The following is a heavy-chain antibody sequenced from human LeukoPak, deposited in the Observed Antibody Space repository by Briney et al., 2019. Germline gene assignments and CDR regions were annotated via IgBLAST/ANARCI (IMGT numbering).Heavy chain of an antibody. CDR3: AGGQYGGGDY. V-gene: IGHV4-59*03. Sequence: SETLSLTCTVSGGSISSYYWSWIRQPPGKGLEWIGYIYDSGRTNYNPSLKSRVAISKDTSKNQFSLKLSSVTAADTAVYYCAGGQYGGGDYWGQGTLVTVSS. D-gene: IGHD4-23*01. CDR1: GGSISSYY. CDR2: IYDSGRT. J-gene: IGHJ4*02.